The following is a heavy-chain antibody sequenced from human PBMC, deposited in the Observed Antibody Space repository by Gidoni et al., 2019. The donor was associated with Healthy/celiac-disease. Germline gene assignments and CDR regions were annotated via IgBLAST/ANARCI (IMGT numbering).Heavy chain of an antibody. Sequence: PGKGLEWMGIIYPGDSDTRYSTSFQGQVTISADKSISTAYLQWSSLKASDTAMYYCARRGEGYNPGENYYMDVWGKGTTVTVSS. V-gene: IGHV5-51*01. CDR3: ARRGEGYNPGENYYMDV. D-gene: IGHD5-18*01. CDR2: IYPGDSDT. J-gene: IGHJ6*03.